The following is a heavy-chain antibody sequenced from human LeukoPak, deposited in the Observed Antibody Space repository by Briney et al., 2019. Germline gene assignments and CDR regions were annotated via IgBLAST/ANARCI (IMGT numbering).Heavy chain of an antibody. J-gene: IGHJ4*02. Sequence: GGSLRLSCAASGFTVSSNYMSWVRQAPGKGLEWVSVIYSGGSTYYADSVKGRFTISRDNSKNTLYLQMNSLRAEDTALYYCARQSDSSGFFFDYWGQGTLVTVSS. CDR1: GFTVSSNY. CDR3: ARQSDSSGFFFDY. V-gene: IGHV3-66*04. CDR2: IYSGGST. D-gene: IGHD3-22*01.